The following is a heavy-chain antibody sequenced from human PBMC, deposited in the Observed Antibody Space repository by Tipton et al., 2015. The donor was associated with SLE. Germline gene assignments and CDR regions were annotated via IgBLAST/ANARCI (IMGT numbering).Heavy chain of an antibody. J-gene: IGHJ4*02. V-gene: IGHV4-39*01. Sequence: TLSLTCTVSGGSISSGSYYWGWIRQPPGKGLEWIGSIYYSGSTYYNPSLKSRVTISVDTSKNQFSLKLSSVTAADTAVYYCVSETPRDGYKFFHWGQGTLVTVSS. CDR2: IYYSGST. CDR1: GGSISSGSYY. D-gene: IGHD5-24*01. CDR3: VSETPRDGYKFFH.